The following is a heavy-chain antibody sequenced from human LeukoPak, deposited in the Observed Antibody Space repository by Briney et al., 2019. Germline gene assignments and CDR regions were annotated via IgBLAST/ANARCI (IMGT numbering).Heavy chain of an antibody. CDR3: ARDALSHGMDV. Sequence: GGSLRLSCAASGFTFSSYDMHWLRQAKGKGLEWVSAIGTAGDTYYPGSVKGRFTISRENAKNSLYLQMNSLRAGDTAVYYCARDALSHGMDVWGQGTTVTVSS. CDR2: IGTAGDT. CDR1: GFTFSSYD. V-gene: IGHV3-13*01. D-gene: IGHD2/OR15-2a*01. J-gene: IGHJ6*02.